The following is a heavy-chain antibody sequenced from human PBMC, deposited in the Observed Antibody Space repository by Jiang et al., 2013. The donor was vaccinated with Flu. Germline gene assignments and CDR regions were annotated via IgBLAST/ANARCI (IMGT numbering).Heavy chain of an antibody. V-gene: IGHV1-69*04. CDR3: ARDRYCSGGSCYPDQSLGAFDP. CDR1: GGTFSSYA. CDR2: IIPILGIA. D-gene: IGHD2-15*01. J-gene: IGHJ5*02. Sequence: GAEVKKPGSSVKVSCKASGGTFSSYAISWVRQAPGQGLEWMGRIIPILGIANYAQKFQGRVTITADKSTSTAYMELSSLRSEDTAVYYCARDRYCSGGSCYPDQSLGAFDPWG.